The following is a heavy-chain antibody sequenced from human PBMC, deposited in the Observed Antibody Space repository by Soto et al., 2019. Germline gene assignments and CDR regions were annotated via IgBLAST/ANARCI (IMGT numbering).Heavy chain of an antibody. V-gene: IGHV4-31*03. Sequence: TLSLTGTVSVGSSSSGGYYWSWILQHPGKGLEWIGYIYYSGSTYYNPSLKSRVTISVDTSKNQFSLKLSSVTAADTAVYYCARGLAARPLRRYYFDYWGQGTLVTVSS. CDR1: VGSSSSGGYY. CDR3: ARGLAARPLRRYYFDY. CDR2: IYYSGST. D-gene: IGHD6-6*01. J-gene: IGHJ4*02.